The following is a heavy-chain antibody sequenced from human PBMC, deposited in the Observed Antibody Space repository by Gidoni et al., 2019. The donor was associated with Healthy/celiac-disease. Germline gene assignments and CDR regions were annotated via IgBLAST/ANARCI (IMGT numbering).Heavy chain of an antibody. V-gene: IGHV3-9*01. CDR3: AKEQDGYNLYCFGC. Sequence: VQPGRSLRLSCAATGFTFDDYAMHWVRQAPGKGLEWVSGISWNSGSIGYADSVKGRFTISRDNAKNSLYLQMNSLRAGDAALYYCAKEQDGYNLYCFGCWGPGALVPVS. CDR2: ISWNSGSI. D-gene: IGHD5-12*01. CDR1: GFTFDDYA. J-gene: IGHJ4*03.